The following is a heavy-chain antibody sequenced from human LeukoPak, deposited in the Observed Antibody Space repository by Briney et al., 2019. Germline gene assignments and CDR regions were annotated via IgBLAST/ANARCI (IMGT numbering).Heavy chain of an antibody. D-gene: IGHD3-10*01. CDR2: ISSSGSTI. V-gene: IGHV3-11*01. Sequence: GGSLRLSCAASGFTFSDYYMSWIRQAPGKGLEWVSYISSSGSTIYYADSVKGRFTISRDNAKNSLYLQMNSLRAEDTAVYYCARDPYGSGSYYNWFDPWGQGTLATVSS. CDR3: ARDPYGSGSYYNWFDP. J-gene: IGHJ5*02. CDR1: GFTFSDYY.